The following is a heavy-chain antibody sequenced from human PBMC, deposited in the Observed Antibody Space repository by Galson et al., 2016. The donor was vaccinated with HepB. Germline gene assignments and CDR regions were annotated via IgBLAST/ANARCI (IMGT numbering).Heavy chain of an antibody. Sequence: QSGAEVTKPGESLRISCKGSGYNFANYYISWVRQVPGKGLEWMGRIDPGDSYTNYRPSFQGLVTISADKSLSTTYLHWSSLKASDTAIYYCARSGLVSTICAYFFDYWGQGALVTVSP. D-gene: IGHD5/OR15-5a*01. V-gene: IGHV5-10-1*01. CDR3: ARSGLVSTICAYFFDY. J-gene: IGHJ4*02. CDR1: GYNFANYY. CDR2: IDPGDSYT.